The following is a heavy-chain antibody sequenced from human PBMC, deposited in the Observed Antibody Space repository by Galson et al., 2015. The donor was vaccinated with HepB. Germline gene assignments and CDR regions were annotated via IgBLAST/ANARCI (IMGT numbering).Heavy chain of an antibody. CDR2: ISSDGSNK. D-gene: IGHD3-10*01. V-gene: IGHV3-30*18. Sequence: SLRLSCAASGFTFSGYGIHWVRQAPGKGLEWVAAISSDGSNKHYADSVKGRFTISRDNSKNTVSLQMNSLRPGDTAVYYCAKASSHYGSGSYYTVDYWGQGTLVSVSS. J-gene: IGHJ4*02. CDR3: AKASSHYGSGSYYTVDY. CDR1: GFTFSGYG.